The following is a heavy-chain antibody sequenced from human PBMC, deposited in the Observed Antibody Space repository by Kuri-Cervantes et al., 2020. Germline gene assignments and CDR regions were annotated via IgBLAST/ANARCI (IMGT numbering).Heavy chain of an antibody. Sequence: GESLKISCAASGFTFSDYYMSWIRQAPGKGLEWISYISSSGSTIYYVDSVKGRFTISRDNAKNSLYLQLNSLTAEDTAVYYCARLSTAVTGIWGQGTLVTVSS. V-gene: IGHV3-11*04. CDR3: ARLSTAVTGI. CDR1: GFTFSDYY. CDR2: ISSSGSTI. D-gene: IGHD2-21*02. J-gene: IGHJ4*02.